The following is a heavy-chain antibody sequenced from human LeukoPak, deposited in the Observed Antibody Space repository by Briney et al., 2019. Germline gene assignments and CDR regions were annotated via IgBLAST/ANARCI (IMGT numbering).Heavy chain of an antibody. V-gene: IGHV3-23*01. CDR1: GFTFSSYA. CDR3: AKVSELDEVVTPTNWFDP. CDR2: LSGSGGST. D-gene: IGHD4-23*01. J-gene: IGHJ5*02. Sequence: PGGSLRLSCAASGFTFSSYAMSWVRQAPGKGLAWVSALSGSGGSTYYADSVKGQFTISRDNSKNTLYLQMNSLRAEDTAVYYCAKVSELDEVVTPTNWFDPWGQGTLVTVSS.